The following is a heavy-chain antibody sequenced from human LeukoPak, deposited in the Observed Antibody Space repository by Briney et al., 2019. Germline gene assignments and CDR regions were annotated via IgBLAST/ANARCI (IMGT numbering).Heavy chain of an antibody. CDR1: GYTFTGYY. CDR2: INPNSGGT. J-gene: IGHJ3*02. CDR3: ARGRSGWTEDAFDI. Sequence: GASVKVSCKASGYTFTGYYMHWVRQAPGQGLEWMGWINPNSGGTNYAQKFQGRVTMTRDTSNSTAYMEVSRLSSDDTAVYYCARGRSGWTEDAFDIWGQGTMVTVSS. V-gene: IGHV1-2*02. D-gene: IGHD6-19*01.